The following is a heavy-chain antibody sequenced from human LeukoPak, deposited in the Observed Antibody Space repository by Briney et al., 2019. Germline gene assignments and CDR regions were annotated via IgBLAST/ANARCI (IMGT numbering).Heavy chain of an antibody. J-gene: IGHJ4*02. V-gene: IGHV3-21*01. D-gene: IGHD2-15*01. CDR3: ARDAAYCSGGSCYFGY. CDR1: GFTFSSYS. Sequence: GGSLRLSCAASGFTFSSYSMKWVRQAPGKGLEWVSSISSSSSYIYYADSVKGRFTISRDNAKNSLYLQMNSLRAEDTAVYYCARDAAYCSGGSCYFGYWGQGTLVTVSS. CDR2: ISSSSSYI.